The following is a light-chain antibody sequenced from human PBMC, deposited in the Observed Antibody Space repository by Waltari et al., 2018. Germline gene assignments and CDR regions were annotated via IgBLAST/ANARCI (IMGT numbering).Light chain of an antibody. J-gene: IGKJ4*01. Sequence: EIVLTQSPATLSLSPGERATLSCRASQSVSTYFAWYQQKPGQAPRLLIYDASNRATGIPARFSGSGSGIDFTLTISSLEPEDFAVYFCQHRSNWALTFGGGTKVEIK. CDR3: QHRSNWALT. CDR1: QSVSTY. CDR2: DAS. V-gene: IGKV3-11*01.